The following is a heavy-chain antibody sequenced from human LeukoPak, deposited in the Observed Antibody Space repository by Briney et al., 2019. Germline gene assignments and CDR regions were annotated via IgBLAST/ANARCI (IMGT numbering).Heavy chain of an antibody. CDR3: SSEVDGDGYNSD. Sequence: GGSLRLSCAASGFTFSGSAIHWVRQASEKGLEWVGRIRSKANNYATAFAASVKGRFTISRDDAKNTAYLQMNSLKTEDTAVYYCSSEVDGDGYNSDWGQGSLVTVSS. CDR1: GFTFSGSA. J-gene: IGHJ4*02. V-gene: IGHV3-73*01. D-gene: IGHD5-24*01. CDR2: IRSKANNYAT.